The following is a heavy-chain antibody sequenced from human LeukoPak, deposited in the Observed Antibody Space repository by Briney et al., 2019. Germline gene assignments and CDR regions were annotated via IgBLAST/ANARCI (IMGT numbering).Heavy chain of an antibody. J-gene: IGHJ6*03. CDR1: GFTFSTYS. Sequence: GGSLRLSCAASGFTFSTYSMNWVRQAPGKGLEWVSSISSGSSYIYYADSVKGRSTISRDDAKNSLHLQMNSLRAEDTAVYYCARYCSSSRCLYYYHMDVWGKGTTVTVSS. CDR3: ARYCSSSRCLYYYHMDV. CDR2: ISSGSSYI. V-gene: IGHV3-21*01. D-gene: IGHD2-2*01.